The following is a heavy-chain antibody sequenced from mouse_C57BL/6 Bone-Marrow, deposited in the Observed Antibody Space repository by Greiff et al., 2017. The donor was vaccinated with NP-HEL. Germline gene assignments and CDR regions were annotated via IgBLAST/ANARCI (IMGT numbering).Heavy chain of an antibody. CDR1: GYSITSGYD. CDR2: ISYSGST. D-gene: IGHD1-1*01. V-gene: IGHV3-1*01. Sequence: EVKLQESGPGMVKPSQSLSLTCTVTGYSITSGYDWHWIRHFPGNKLEWMGYISYSGSTNYNPSFKSRIFITHDTSKNHFYLKLNSVTTEDTATYYCAITTIVADWYFDVWGTGTTVTVSS. CDR3: AITTIVADWYFDV. J-gene: IGHJ1*03.